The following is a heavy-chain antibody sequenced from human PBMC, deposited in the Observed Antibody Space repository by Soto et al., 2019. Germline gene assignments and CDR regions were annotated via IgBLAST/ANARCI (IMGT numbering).Heavy chain of an antibody. Sequence: ASVKVSCKASGYTFTSYYMHWVRQAPGQGLEWMGIINPSGGSTSYAQKFQGRVTMTRDTSTSTVYMELSSLRSEDTAVYYCARGSTVFGVVDAFDIWGQGTMVTVSS. CDR1: GYTFTSYY. D-gene: IGHD3-3*01. J-gene: IGHJ3*02. CDR3: ARGSTVFGVVDAFDI. CDR2: INPSGGST. V-gene: IGHV1-46*03.